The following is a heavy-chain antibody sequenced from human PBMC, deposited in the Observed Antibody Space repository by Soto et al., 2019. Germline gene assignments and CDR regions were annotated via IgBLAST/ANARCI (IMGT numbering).Heavy chain of an antibody. V-gene: IGHV1-69*13. CDR1: GGTFSSYA. CDR3: ARPKTQRTGYWDY. J-gene: IGHJ4*02. Sequence: GASVKVSCKASGGTFSSYAISWVRQAPGQGLEWMGGIIPIFGTANYAQKFQGRVTITADESTSTAYMELSSLRSEDTAVYYCARPKTQRTGYWDYWGQGTLATVSS. D-gene: IGHD2-8*02. CDR2: IIPIFGTA.